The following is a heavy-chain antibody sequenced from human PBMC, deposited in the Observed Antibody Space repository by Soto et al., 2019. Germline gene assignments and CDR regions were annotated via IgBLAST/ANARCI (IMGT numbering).Heavy chain of an antibody. D-gene: IGHD3-16*01. CDR3: ARAVAPYWGTWFDP. CDR1: GGSISSGNSYS. Sequence: QLQLQESGSGLVNPSQTLSLTCAGSGGSISSGNSYSWSWIRQPQVKGLEWIGSISHTEITSYNQSLTGRVNMSVDKSNTQFSLTLSSVTATDMAVYYCARAVAPYWGTWFDPWGQGTLVIVSS. J-gene: IGHJ5*02. V-gene: IGHV4-30-2*01. CDR2: ISHTEIT.